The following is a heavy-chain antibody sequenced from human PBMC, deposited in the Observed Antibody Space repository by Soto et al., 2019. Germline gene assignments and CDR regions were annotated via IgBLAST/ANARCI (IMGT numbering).Heavy chain of an antibody. J-gene: IGHJ5*02. CDR3: ARGAQSVPAAYSDWFDP. CDR1: GGSFSGYY. Sequence: SETLSLTCAVYGGSFSGYYWSWIRQPPGKGLEWIGEINHSGSTNYNPSLKSRVTISVDTSKNQFSLKLSSVTAADTAVYYSARGAQSVPAAYSDWFDPWGQGTLVTVSS. CDR2: INHSGST. V-gene: IGHV4-34*01. D-gene: IGHD2-2*01.